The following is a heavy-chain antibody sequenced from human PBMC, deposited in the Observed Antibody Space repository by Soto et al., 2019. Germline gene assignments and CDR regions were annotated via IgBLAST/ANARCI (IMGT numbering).Heavy chain of an antibody. J-gene: IGHJ4*02. CDR3: ARDTGYTFGSLNY. D-gene: IGHD5-18*01. CDR2: MNAGVGNT. CDR1: GYTFTDYA. V-gene: IGHV1-3*01. Sequence: GASVKVSCTASGYTFTDYALHWVRQAPGQRLEWMGWMNAGVGNTLYSQKFQGRITITRDTSASTAYMELNSLKSEDTAIYYCARDTGYTFGSLNYWGPGTLVTVSS.